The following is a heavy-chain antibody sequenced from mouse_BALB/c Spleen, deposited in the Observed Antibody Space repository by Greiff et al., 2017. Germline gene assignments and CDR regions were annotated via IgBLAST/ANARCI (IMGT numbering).Heavy chain of an antibody. V-gene: IGHV1-7*01. CDR2: INPSTGYT. J-gene: IGHJ4*01. CDR1: GYTFTSYW. CDR3: ARKKNPGHD. Sequence: QVQLQQSGAELAKPGASVTMSCKASGYTFTSYWMHWVKQRPGQGLEGIGYINPSTGYTEYNQKFKEKATLTADKSSSTAYMPLSRLTSDDSAVYYCARKKNPGHDWGEGTSVPV.